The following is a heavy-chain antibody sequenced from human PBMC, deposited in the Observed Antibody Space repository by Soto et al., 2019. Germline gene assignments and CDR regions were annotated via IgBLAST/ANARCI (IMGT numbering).Heavy chain of an antibody. CDR1: GDSVSSNSAA. CDR2: TYYRSKWYN. J-gene: IGHJ4*02. V-gene: IGHV6-1*01. CDR3: AGMQEGALAF. D-gene: IGHD1-26*01. Sequence: PSQTLSLTCAISGDSVSSNSAAWNWIRQSPSRGLEWLGRTYYRSKWYNEYAVSAKSRITIKPDTSKNQFSLQLSSVIPEDTAVYYCAGMQEGALAFWGQGTLVTVSS.